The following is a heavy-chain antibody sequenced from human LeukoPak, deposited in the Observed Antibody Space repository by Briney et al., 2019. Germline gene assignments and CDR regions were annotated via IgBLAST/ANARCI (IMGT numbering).Heavy chain of an antibody. CDR1: GFTFSSYG. Sequence: PGGSLRLSCAASGFTFSSYGMSWVRQAPGKGLEWVSSMSGSGGNTYYADSVKGRFTISRDNSKNTLDLQMNSLRAEDTAVYYCARLREIPVFGVVTKSTSYFDYWGQGTLVTVSS. CDR3: ARLREIPVFGVVTKSTSYFDY. J-gene: IGHJ4*02. V-gene: IGHV3-23*01. CDR2: MSGSGGNT. D-gene: IGHD3-3*01.